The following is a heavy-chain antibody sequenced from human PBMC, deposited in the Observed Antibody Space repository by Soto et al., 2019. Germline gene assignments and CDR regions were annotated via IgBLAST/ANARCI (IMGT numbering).Heavy chain of an antibody. D-gene: IGHD3-3*01. CDR3: ARGSRPYYDFWSGKGYYYGMDV. CDR2: IYYSGST. J-gene: IGHJ6*02. CDR1: GGSISSYY. V-gene: IGHV4-59*01. Sequence: SETLSLTCTASGGSISSYYWSWIRQPPGKGLEWIGYIYYSGSTNYNPSLKSRVTISVDTSKNQFSLKLSSVTAADTAVYYCARGSRPYYDFWSGKGYYYGMDVWGQGTTVTDSS.